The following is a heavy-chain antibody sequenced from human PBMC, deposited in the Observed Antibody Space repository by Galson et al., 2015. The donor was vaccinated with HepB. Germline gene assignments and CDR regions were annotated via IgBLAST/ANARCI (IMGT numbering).Heavy chain of an antibody. D-gene: IGHD3-22*01. CDR1: GFPSSSYA. V-gene: IGHV3-23*01. CDR2: ISGSGGST. J-gene: IGHJ4*02. Sequence: LRLSCAASGFPSSSYAMSWVRQAPGKGLEWASAISGSGGSTYYADSVKGRFTISRDNSKNTLYLQMNSLRAEDTAVYYCARDYRDYYDSSGYYDYWGQGTLVTVSS. CDR3: ARDYRDYYDSSGYYDY.